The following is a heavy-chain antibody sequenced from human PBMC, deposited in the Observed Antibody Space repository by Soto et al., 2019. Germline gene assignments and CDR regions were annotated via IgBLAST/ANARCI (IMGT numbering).Heavy chain of an antibody. D-gene: IGHD3-10*01. CDR3: ARQGVRGVLYY. Sequence: QVQLQESGPGLVKPSETLSLTCTVSGGSISSYYWSWIRQPPGKGLEWIGYIYYSGSTNYNPSLKRRVTISVDTSKNQFSLKLSSVTAADTAVYYCARQGVRGVLYYWGQGTLVTVSS. J-gene: IGHJ4*02. CDR1: GGSISSYY. V-gene: IGHV4-59*08. CDR2: IYYSGST.